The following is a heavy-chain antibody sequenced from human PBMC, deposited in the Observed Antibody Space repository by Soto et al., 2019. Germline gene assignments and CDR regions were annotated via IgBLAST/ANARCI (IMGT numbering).Heavy chain of an antibody. J-gene: IGHJ4*02. CDR1: DYNYG. V-gene: IGHV1-18*01. CDR3: TQDTVFDY. Sequence: QVQLVQSGTEVKKPGASVKVSCKASDYNYGISWVRQAPGQGLEWMGWISAYNGNTNYAQNLQDRVTLTRDTSTHTAYMELRSLRSDDTAVYYCTQDTVFDYWGQGSLVTVSS. CDR2: ISAYNGNT. D-gene: IGHD2-8*02.